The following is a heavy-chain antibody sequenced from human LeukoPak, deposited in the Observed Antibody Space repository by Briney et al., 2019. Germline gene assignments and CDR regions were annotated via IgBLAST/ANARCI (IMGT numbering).Heavy chain of an antibody. CDR2: IYHSGST. J-gene: IGHJ6*02. D-gene: IGHD6-13*01. V-gene: IGHV4-4*02. CDR1: GGSISSSNW. Sequence: SGTLSLTCAVSGGSISSSNWWSWVRQPPGKGLEWIGEIYHSGSTNYNPSLKSRVTISVDKSKNQFSLKLSSVTAADTAVYYCARDYSPAYYGMDVWGQGTTVTVSS. CDR3: ARDYSPAYYGMDV.